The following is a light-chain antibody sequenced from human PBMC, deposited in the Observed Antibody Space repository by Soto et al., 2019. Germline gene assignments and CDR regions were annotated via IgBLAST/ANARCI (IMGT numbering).Light chain of an antibody. J-gene: IGKJ5*01. Sequence: EIVLTQSPATLSLSPGESVPLSCRTSQGVYSSIAWYQQKPGQAPRLLIYHTSTRATGISSRFSGGGSGTDFTLTISNLKPEDFAVYYCQKYNNWPPITVGKGTRLEIK. CDR1: QGVYSS. V-gene: IGKV3-11*01. CDR2: HTS. CDR3: QKYNNWPPIT.